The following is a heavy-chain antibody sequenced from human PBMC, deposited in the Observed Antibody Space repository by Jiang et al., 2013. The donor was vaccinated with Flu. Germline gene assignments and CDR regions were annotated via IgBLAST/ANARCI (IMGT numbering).Heavy chain of an antibody. V-gene: IGHV4-61*02. Sequence: GPGLVKPSQTLSLTCSVSGGSIGSTEFYWSWIRQSAGKGLEWIGQIYTSGSTYYNPSLSSRVTISVDPSNNQFSLKLASVTAADTTVYYCARKPPYNNAAFHVWGQGALVTVSS. D-gene: IGHD2-21*02. J-gene: IGHJ4*02. CDR3: ARKPPYNNAAFHV. CDR1: GGSIGSTEFY. CDR2: IYTSGST.